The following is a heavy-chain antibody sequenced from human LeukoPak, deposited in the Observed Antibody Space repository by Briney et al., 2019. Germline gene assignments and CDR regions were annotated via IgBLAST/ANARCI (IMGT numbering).Heavy chain of an antibody. J-gene: IGHJ4*02. CDR3: AKAEGAMIAF. CDR2: IGGSGTST. CDR1: GFXFSSSA. D-gene: IGHD3-22*01. V-gene: IGHV3-23*01. Sequence: PGGSLRPSCAASGFXFSSSAMSWVRQAPGKGLEWVSAIGGSGTSTFYADSVKGRCTISRDNSKNTLYLQMNCLRAEDTAVYYCAKAEGAMIAFWGQGTLVTVSS.